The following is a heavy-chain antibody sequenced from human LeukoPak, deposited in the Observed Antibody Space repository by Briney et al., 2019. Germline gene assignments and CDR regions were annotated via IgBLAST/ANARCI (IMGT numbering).Heavy chain of an antibody. V-gene: IGHV1-69*13. J-gene: IGHJ6*03. CDR1: GGTFSSYA. D-gene: IGHD4-23*01. CDR2: IIPIFGTA. CDR3: AREIVTTVVTLGYYYMDV. Sequence: SVKVSCKASGGTFSSYAISWVRQAPGQGLEWMGGIIPIFGTANYAQKFQGRVTITADESTSTAYMELSSLRSGDTAVYYCAREIVTTVVTLGYYYMDVWGKGTTVTVSS.